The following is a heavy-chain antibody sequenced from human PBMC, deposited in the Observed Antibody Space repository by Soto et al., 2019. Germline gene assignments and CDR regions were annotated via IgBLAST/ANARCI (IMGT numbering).Heavy chain of an antibody. J-gene: IGHJ4*02. D-gene: IGHD1-1*01. CDR1: GGSISSGGYS. V-gene: IGHV4-30-2*01. Sequence: SETLSLTCAVSGGSISSGGYSWSWIRQPPGKGLEWIGYIYHSGSTYYNLSLKSRVTISVDRSKNQFSLKLSSVTAEDTGIYYCARGLTQQLALDYWGQGTQVTVSS. CDR2: IYHSGST. CDR3: ARGLTQQLALDY.